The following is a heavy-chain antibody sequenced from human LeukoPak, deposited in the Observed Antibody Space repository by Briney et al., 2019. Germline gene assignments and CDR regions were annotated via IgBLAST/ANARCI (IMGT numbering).Heavy chain of an antibody. CDR1: EYSFTSYW. V-gene: IGHV5-51*01. J-gene: IGHJ5*02. CDR2: IYPGDSDT. Sequence: GESLKISCKGSEYSFTSYWIGWVRQMPGKGLEWMGIIYPGDSDTRYSPSFQGQVTISADKSISTAYLQWSSLKASDTAMYYCARHGSMVRGPFGRFDPWGQGTLVTVSS. D-gene: IGHD3-10*01. CDR3: ARHGSMVRGPFGRFDP.